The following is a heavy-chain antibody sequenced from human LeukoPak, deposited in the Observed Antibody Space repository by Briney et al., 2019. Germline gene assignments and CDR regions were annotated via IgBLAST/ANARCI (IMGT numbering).Heavy chain of an antibody. Sequence: ASVKVSCKASGYTFTSYAMNWVRQAPGQGLEWMGWINTNTGNPTYAQGFTGRFVFSLDTSVSTAYPQISSLKAEDTAVYYCARGAVATTYYYYYYMDVWGKGTTVTVSS. D-gene: IGHD5-12*01. CDR2: INTNTGNP. V-gene: IGHV7-4-1*02. CDR1: GYTFTSYA. CDR3: ARGAVATTYYYYYYMDV. J-gene: IGHJ6*03.